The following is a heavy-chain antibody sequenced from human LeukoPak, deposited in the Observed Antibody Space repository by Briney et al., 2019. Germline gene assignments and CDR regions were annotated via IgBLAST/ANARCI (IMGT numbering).Heavy chain of an antibody. V-gene: IGHV1-18*01. Sequence: ASVKVSCKASGYTFTSYGISWVRQAPGQGLEWMGWISAYNGNTNYAQKLQGRVTMTTDTSTSTAYMELRSLRSDDTAVYYCAREKMHYYDSSGYYHEDYWGQGTLVTVSS. J-gene: IGHJ4*02. CDR2: ISAYNGNT. CDR1: GYTFTSYG. CDR3: AREKMHYYDSSGYYHEDY. D-gene: IGHD3-22*01.